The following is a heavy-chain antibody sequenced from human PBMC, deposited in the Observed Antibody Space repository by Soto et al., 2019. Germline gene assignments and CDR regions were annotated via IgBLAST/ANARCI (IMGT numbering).Heavy chain of an antibody. CDR1: GFTFDDYA. D-gene: IGHD5-12*01. V-gene: IGHV3-9*01. J-gene: IGHJ6*02. Sequence: EVQLVESGGGLVQPGRSLRLSCAASGFTFDDYAMHWVRQAPGKGLEWVSGISWYSGSIGYADSVKGRFTISRDNAKNSRYLQMIRLRGEDTALSYCAKDNQRGYGYGIDCRGQGTTVTVSS. CDR3: AKDNQRGYGYGIDC. CDR2: ISWYSGSI.